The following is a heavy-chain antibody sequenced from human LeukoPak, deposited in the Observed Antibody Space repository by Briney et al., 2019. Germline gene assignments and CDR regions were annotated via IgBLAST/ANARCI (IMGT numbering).Heavy chain of an antibody. V-gene: IGHV3-30*03. J-gene: IGHJ5*02. CDR3: ARELNGAFDA. D-gene: IGHD1-1*01. CDR2: ISYDGSNK. Sequence: GGSLRLSCAASGFTFSSYGMHWVRQAPGKGLEWVAVISYDGSNKYYADSVKGRFTISRDNSKNTLYLQMNSLRAEDTAVYYCARELNGAFDAWGQGTLVTVSS. CDR1: GFTFSSYG.